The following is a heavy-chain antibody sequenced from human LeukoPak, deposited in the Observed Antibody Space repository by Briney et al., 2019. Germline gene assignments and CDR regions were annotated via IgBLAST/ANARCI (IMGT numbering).Heavy chain of an antibody. CDR2: IYYSGST. D-gene: IGHD2-2*01. CDR3: AGAIQRYCSSTSCYYDAFDI. V-gene: IGHV4-59*01. CDR1: GFTFSSYA. Sequence: GSLRLSCAASGFTFSSYAMSWVRQAPGKGLEWIGYIYYSGSTNYNPSLKSRVTISVDTSKNQFSLKLSSVTAADTAVYYCAGAIQRYCSSTSCYYDAFDIWGQGTMVTVSS. J-gene: IGHJ3*02.